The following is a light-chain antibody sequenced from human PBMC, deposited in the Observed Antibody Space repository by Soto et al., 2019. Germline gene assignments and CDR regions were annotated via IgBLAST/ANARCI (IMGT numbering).Light chain of an antibody. V-gene: IGLV7-46*01. Sequence: QAVVTQEPSLTVSPGGTVTLTCGSSTGAVTSGHYPYWFQQKPGQAPRTLIYDTSNKHSWTPGRFSGSLLGGKAALTLSGAQPEDEAEYYCLLSYSGARMVFGGGTKLTVL. CDR2: DTS. J-gene: IGLJ2*01. CDR3: LLSYSGARMV. CDR1: TGAVTSGHY.